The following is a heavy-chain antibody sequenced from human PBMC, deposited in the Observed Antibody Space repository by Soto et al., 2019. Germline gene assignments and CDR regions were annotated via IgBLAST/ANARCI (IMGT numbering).Heavy chain of an antibody. CDR2: ITPGSGAA. CDR3: ARGGDVGVAGSAAFDM. D-gene: IGHD3-3*01. J-gene: IGHJ3*02. CDR1: GYTVTTHY. Sequence: QVQLVQSGAEVKKPGASVKISCTASGYTVTTHYMHWVRQAPGRGLEWRGAITPGSGAAKYTRTFQAGVAMTRDTATNAVNMEMSALRSEDTAVFYCARGGDVGVAGSAAFDMWGQGTMVTVSS. V-gene: IGHV1-46*01.